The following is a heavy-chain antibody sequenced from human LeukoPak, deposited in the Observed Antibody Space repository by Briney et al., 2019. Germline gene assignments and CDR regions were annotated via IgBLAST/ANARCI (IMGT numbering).Heavy chain of an antibody. CDR3: AKQLAGFADY. CDR2: FYSGGST. V-gene: IGHV3-53*01. J-gene: IGHJ4*02. Sequence: GGSLRLSCAASGFTVSSNYMSWVRQAPGKGLEWVSVFYSGGSTYYADSVKGRFTISRDNSKNTLYLQMNSLRAEDTAVYYCAKQLAGFADYWGQGTLVTVSS. CDR1: GFTVSSNY. D-gene: IGHD1-1*01.